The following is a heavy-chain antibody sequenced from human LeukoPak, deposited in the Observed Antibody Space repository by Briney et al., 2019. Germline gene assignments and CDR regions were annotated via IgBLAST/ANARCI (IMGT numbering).Heavy chain of an antibody. V-gene: IGHV1-18*01. D-gene: IGHD2-15*01. CDR1: GYTFTSYG. CDR2: ISAYNGNT. J-gene: IGHJ5*02. CDR3: ARDLCSGGSCSWEDWFDP. Sequence: GASVKVSCKASGYTFTSYGISWVRQAPGQGLEWMGWISAYNGNTNYAQKLQGRVTMTTDTSTSTAYMELRSLRSDDTAVYYCARDLCSGGSCSWEDWFDPWGQGTLVTVSS.